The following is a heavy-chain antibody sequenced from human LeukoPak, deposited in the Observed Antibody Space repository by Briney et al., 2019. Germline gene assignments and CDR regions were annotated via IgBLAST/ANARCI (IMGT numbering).Heavy chain of an antibody. J-gene: IGHJ6*02. CDR1: GFTFSRYA. Sequence: PGGSLRLSCAASGFTFSRYAMSWVRQAPGKGLEWVSAISGSGGSTYYADSVKGRFTISRDNSKNTLYLQMNSLRAEDTAVCYCAKESRIAGYYYYYGMDVWGQGTTVTVSS. CDR2: ISGSGGST. D-gene: IGHD1-20*01. V-gene: IGHV3-23*01. CDR3: AKESRIAGYYYYYGMDV.